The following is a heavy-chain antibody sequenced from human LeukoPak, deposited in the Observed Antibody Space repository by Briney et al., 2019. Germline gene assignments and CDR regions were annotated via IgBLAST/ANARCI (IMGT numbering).Heavy chain of an antibody. CDR3: ARGLTSDY. CDR1: GFTLSYYW. V-gene: IGHV3-7*03. CDR2: IKQDGSEK. Sequence: GGSLRLSCAASGFTLSYYWMTWVRRVPGKGLEWVASIKQDGSEKHYVDSVKGRFTISRDNAEKSLYLQMNSLRAEDTAVYYCARGLTSDYWGQGTLVTVSS. J-gene: IGHJ4*02.